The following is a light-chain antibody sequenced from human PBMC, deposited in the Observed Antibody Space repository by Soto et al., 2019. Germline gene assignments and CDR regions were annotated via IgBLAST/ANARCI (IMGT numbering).Light chain of an antibody. V-gene: IGKV1-33*01. CDR1: QDIDNY. Sequence: IQVTQSPSSLSAFVGESVTITCRASQDIDNYLNWYQHRPGEAPKLLIYAASYLETGVSTRFSGSGSGTDFSFTITSLRPEDSATYYCQQHDTRPTMTFGQGTRLEI. J-gene: IGKJ5*01. CDR3: QQHDTRPTMT. CDR2: AAS.